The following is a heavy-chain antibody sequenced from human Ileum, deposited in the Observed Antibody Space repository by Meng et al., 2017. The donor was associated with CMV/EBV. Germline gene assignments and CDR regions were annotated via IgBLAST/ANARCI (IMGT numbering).Heavy chain of an antibody. CDR2: IYSGGIHSDGDT. V-gene: IGHV3-53*05. CDR1: GFHVRSNY. J-gene: IGHJ3*01. CDR3: ARREILGYSEGLYAFNV. Sequence: LSLTCAASGFHVRSNYMAWVRQAPGKGLEWVSVIYSGGIHSDGDTYHTDSVKGRFTISRDNSKNTLYLQMDSLRTEDTAVYYCARREILGYSEGLYAFNVWGQGTRVTVSS. D-gene: IGHD5-18*01.